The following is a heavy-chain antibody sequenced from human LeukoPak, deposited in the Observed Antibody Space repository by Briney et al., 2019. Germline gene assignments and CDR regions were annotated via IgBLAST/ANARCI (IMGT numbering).Heavy chain of an antibody. CDR1: GFTFTKCA. V-gene: IGHV3-23*01. J-gene: IGHJ4*02. Sequence: GGSLRLSCVASGFTFTKCAMSWIRQAPGKGLEWVAIITATGDTAYYADSVKGRFTISRDNSKNTLYLQMNSLRAEDTAVYYCARELGIPFDYWGQGTLVTVSS. CDR3: ARELGIPFDY. D-gene: IGHD7-27*01. CDR2: ITATGDTA.